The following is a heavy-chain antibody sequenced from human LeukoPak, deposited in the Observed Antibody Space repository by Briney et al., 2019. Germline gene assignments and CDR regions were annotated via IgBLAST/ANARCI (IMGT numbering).Heavy chain of an antibody. Sequence: PGRSLRLSCTASGFTFAGYDMHWVRQAPGQGLEWVSGISCNGVGIGYAESFKGRVTMSRDNAKNSLYLQMNSLGPEDTALYYCAIDKRRAALEPGFDLWGKGTLVTVSS. V-gene: IGHV3-9*01. J-gene: IGHJ5*02. CDR3: AIDKRRAALEPGFDL. CDR2: ISCNGVGI. CDR1: GFTFAGYD. D-gene: IGHD6-25*01.